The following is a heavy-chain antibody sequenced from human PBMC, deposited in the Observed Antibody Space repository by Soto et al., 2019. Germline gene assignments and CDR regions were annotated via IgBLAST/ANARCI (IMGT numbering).Heavy chain of an antibody. CDR3: ARDQGSSWPHYYYYGMDV. D-gene: IGHD6-13*01. CDR1: GGSISSYY. Sequence: GPGPCTTSETLSLTCTVSGGSISSYYWSWIRQPPGKGLEWIGYIYYSGSTNYNPSLKSRVTISVDTSKNQFSLKLSSVTAADTAVYYCARDQGSSWPHYYYYGMDVWGQGTTVTVS. J-gene: IGHJ6*02. CDR2: IYYSGST. V-gene: IGHV4-59*01.